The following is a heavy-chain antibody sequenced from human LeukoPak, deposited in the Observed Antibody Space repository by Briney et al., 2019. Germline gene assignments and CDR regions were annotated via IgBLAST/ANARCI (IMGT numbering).Heavy chain of an antibody. CDR3: ARWRSSAHYWDS. Sequence: SESLSLTCTVSGVSISNYYWNWIRQPPGKALEWIGYVYFTGSTNYNPSLKSRVTLSIDTSKSQLSLKLSSVTAADTAVYYCARWRSSAHYWDSWGQGTLVTVSS. D-gene: IGHD3-22*01. CDR1: GVSISNYY. V-gene: IGHV4-59*01. J-gene: IGHJ4*02. CDR2: VYFTGST.